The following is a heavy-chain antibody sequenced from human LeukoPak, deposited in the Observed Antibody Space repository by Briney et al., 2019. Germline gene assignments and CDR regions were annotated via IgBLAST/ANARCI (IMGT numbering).Heavy chain of an antibody. D-gene: IGHD4-17*01. Sequence: SETLSLTCTVSGGSISSSSYYWGWIRQPPGKGLEWIGSIYYSGSTYYNPSLKSRVTISVDTSKNQFSLKLSSVTAADTAVYYCARAKDYGDPLPRYMDFWGKGTTVTVSS. CDR3: ARAKDYGDPLPRYMDF. J-gene: IGHJ6*03. V-gene: IGHV4-39*07. CDR2: IYYSGST. CDR1: GGSISSSSYY.